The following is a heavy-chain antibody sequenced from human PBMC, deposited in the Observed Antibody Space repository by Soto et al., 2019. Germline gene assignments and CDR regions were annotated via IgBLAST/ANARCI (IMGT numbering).Heavy chain of an antibody. J-gene: IGHJ4*02. CDR1: GYTFPSYG. Sequence: QVHLVQSGAEVKKPGASVKVSCKASGYTFPSYGISWIRQAPGQGLVWMGWISAHSGHTKYTQNFQGRVTMTTDISTSTAHMELRGLRPDDTAGDYCGTDGGGWPDHWCQGTLVTVSS. D-gene: IGHD6-19*01. CDR3: GTDGGGWPDH. V-gene: IGHV1-18*01. CDR2: ISAHSGHT.